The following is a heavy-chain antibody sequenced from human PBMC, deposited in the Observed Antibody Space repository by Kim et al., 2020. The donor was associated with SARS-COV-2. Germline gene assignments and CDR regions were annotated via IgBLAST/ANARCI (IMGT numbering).Heavy chain of an antibody. Sequence: GGSLRLSYVGSGFRFNDYGMQWVRQAPGKGLEWVAVISFEGTTKHYVDSVKGRFTISRDNSENTMYLEMSSLRPEDTAVYYCAKEVTPFYSDWLFDSWG. CDR2: ISFEGTTK. J-gene: IGHJ4*01. CDR3: AKEVTPFYSDWLFDS. CDR1: GFRFNDYG. D-gene: IGHD3-9*01. V-gene: IGHV3-30*18.